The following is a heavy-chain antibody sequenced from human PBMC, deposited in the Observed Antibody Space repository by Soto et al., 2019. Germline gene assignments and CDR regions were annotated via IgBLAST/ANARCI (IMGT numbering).Heavy chain of an antibody. V-gene: IGHV4-59*01. CDR2: IYYSGST. Sequence: PSETLSLTCTVSGGSISSYYWSWIRQPPGKGLEWIGYIYYSGSTNYNPSLKSRVTISVDTSKNQFSLKLSSVTAADTAVYYCARGDCSGRSCSLGIPHWGKATLVTVSS. CDR1: GGSISSYY. CDR3: ARGDCSGRSCSLGIPH. D-gene: IGHD2-15*01. J-gene: IGHJ1*01.